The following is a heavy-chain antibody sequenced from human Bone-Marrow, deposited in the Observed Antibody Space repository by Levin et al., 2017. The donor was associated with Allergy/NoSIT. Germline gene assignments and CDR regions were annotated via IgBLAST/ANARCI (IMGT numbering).Heavy chain of an antibody. D-gene: IGHD4-17*01. J-gene: IGHJ4*02. V-gene: IGHV3-23*01. CDR1: GFTFRSYA. Sequence: GGSLRLSCAASGFTFRSYAMSWVRQAPGKGLEWVSAITGSGGITYYADSVKGRFTISRDNSKNTLYLQMNGLRADDTAVYFCAKEWGHGDYPYFFDNWGQGTLVNVSS. CDR3: AKEWGHGDYPYFFDN. CDR2: ITGSGGIT.